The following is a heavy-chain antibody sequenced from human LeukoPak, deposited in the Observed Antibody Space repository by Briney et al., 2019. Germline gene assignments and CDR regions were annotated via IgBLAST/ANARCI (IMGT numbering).Heavy chain of an antibody. Sequence: GGSLRLSCAASGFTFSSYGMHWVRQAPGKGLEWVAVISYDGSNKYYADSVKGRFTISRDNSKNTLYLQMNSLRAEDTAVYYCAKPNYYDSSGYYYGGDAFDIWGQGTMVTVSS. CDR3: AKPNYYDSSGYYYGGDAFDI. V-gene: IGHV3-30*18. D-gene: IGHD3-22*01. CDR1: GFTFSSYG. J-gene: IGHJ3*02. CDR2: ISYDGSNK.